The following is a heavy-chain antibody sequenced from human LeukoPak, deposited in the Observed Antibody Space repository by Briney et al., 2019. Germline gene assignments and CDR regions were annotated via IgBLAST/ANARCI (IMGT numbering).Heavy chain of an antibody. CDR1: GGSISSYY. D-gene: IGHD3-3*01. CDR2: IYYSGST. V-gene: IGHV4-59*01. Sequence: SGTLSLTCTVSGGSISSYYWSWIRQPPGKGLEWIGYIYYSGSTNYNPSLKSRVTISVDTSKNQFSLKLSSVTAADTAVYYCARAGGSYDFWSGYYISVYFDYWGQGTLVTVSS. CDR3: ARAGGSYDFWSGYYISVYFDY. J-gene: IGHJ4*02.